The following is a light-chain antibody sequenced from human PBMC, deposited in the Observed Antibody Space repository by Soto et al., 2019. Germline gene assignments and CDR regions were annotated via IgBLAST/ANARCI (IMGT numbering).Light chain of an antibody. J-gene: IGKJ1*01. V-gene: IGKV3-20*01. CDR3: LQYATSPRT. CDR1: QSVGNNF. Sequence: ENVLTQSPGTLSLSPGERATLSCRASQSVGNNFLAWYQHKPGQAPRLLIYGASSRATGIPDRFSGSGSGTDFTLTISRLEPDDFAVYYCLQYATSPRTFGQGTKVEIK. CDR2: GAS.